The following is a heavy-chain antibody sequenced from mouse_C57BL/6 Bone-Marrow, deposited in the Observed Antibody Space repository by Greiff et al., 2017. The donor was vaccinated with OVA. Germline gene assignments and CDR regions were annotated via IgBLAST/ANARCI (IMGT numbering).Heavy chain of an antibody. CDR3: ARRLRWYFDV. D-gene: IGHD1-1*01. V-gene: IGHV1-18*01. CDR2: INPNNGGT. Sequence: EVQLQQSGPELVKPGASVKIPCKASGYTFTDYNMDWVKQSHGKSLEWIGEINPNNGGTIYNQKFKGKATLTVDKSSSTAYMELRSLTSEDTAVYYCARRLRWYFDVWGTGTTVTVSS. CDR1: GYTFTDYN. J-gene: IGHJ1*03.